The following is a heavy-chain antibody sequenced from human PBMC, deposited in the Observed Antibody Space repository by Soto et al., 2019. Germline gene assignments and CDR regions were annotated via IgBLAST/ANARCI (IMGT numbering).Heavy chain of an antibody. CDR1: GYSFTSYG. Sequence: ASVKVSCKASGYSFTSYGISWVRQAPGQGLEWMGWISAYNGNTKYTQKLQGRVTMTTDTSTSTAYMELRSLRSDDTAVYYCARDTIFGVVNLDYWGQGTLVTASS. D-gene: IGHD3-3*01. J-gene: IGHJ4*02. CDR2: ISAYNGNT. CDR3: ARDTIFGVVNLDY. V-gene: IGHV1-18*04.